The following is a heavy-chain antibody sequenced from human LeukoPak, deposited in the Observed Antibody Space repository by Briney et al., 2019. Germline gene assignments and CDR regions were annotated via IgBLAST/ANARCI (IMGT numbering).Heavy chain of an antibody. J-gene: IGHJ6*04. V-gene: IGHV1-69*06. Sequence: SVKVSCKASGGTFSSYAISWVRQAPGQGLGWMGGIIPIFGTANYAQKFQGRVTITADKSTSTAYMELSSLRSEDTAVYYCARDRSITMVRGGNYYYGMDVWGKGTTVTVSS. CDR2: IIPIFGTA. CDR1: GGTFSSYA. CDR3: ARDRSITMVRGGNYYYGMDV. D-gene: IGHD3-10*01.